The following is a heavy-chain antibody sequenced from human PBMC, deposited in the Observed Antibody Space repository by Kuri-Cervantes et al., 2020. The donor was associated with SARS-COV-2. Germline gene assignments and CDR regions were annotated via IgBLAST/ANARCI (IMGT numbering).Heavy chain of an antibody. J-gene: IGHJ4*02. D-gene: IGHD3-10*01. CDR2: IIPIFGTA. V-gene: IGHV1-69*05. Sequence: SVKVSCKASGGTFSSYAISWVRQAPGQGLEWMGGIIPIFGTANYAQKFQGRVTMTTDTSTSTAYMDLRSLRSDDTAVYYCARDMGFGGRRGYGSGSLGFDYWGQGTLVTVSS. CDR1: GGTFSSYA. CDR3: ARDMGFGGRRGYGSGSLGFDY.